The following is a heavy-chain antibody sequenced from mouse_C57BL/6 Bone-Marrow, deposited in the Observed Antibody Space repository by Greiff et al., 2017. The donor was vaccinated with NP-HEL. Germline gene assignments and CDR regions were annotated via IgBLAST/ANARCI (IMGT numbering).Heavy chain of an antibody. CDR2: IDPSDSYT. CDR1: GYTFTSYW. V-gene: IGHV1-69*01. D-gene: IGHD1-1*01. J-gene: IGHJ3*01. Sequence: VQLQQPGAELVMPGASVKLSCKASGYTFTSYWMHWVKQRPGQGLEWIGEIDPSDSYTTYNQKFKGKSTLTVDTSSSPAYMQLSSLTSEYCAVYYCARDYGSPAWFAYWGQGTLVTVS. CDR3: ARDYGSPAWFAY.